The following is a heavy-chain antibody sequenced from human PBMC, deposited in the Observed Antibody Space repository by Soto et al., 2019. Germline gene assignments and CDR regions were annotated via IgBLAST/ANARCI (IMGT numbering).Heavy chain of an antibody. CDR1: DYTFTSYG. J-gene: IGHJ4*02. V-gene: IGHV1-18*01. CDR3: ARGTWEPPIDY. D-gene: IGHD1-26*01. Sequence: QVQLVQSGAEVKKPGASVKVSCKASDYTFTSYGINWVRQAPGQGLEWMGWISPDNDNTQYAQRVQGRVTLTTDTCTNTANMELRSPRSDDTAIHYCARGTWEPPIDYWGQGTLVSVS. CDR2: ISPDNDNT.